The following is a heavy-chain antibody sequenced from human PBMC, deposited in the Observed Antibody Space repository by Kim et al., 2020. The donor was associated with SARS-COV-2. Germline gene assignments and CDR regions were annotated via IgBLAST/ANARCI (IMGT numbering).Heavy chain of an antibody. J-gene: IGHJ4*02. V-gene: IGHV5-51*01. Sequence: GESLKISCKGSGYTFSNHWIGWVRQMPGKGLEWIGIIYPSDSDIKYNPSLQGQVTISADKSISTAYLQWTSLQASDTAIYYCAKLYGGGPFASWGQGTLVTVSS. CDR3: AKLYGGGPFAS. CDR2: IYPSDSDI. CDR1: GYTFSNHW. D-gene: IGHD4-17*01.